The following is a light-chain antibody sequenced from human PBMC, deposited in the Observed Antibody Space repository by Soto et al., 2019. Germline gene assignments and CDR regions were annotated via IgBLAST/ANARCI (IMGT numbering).Light chain of an antibody. CDR3: SSYTSATTYV. V-gene: IGLV2-14*01. Sequence: QSVLTQPASVSGSPGQSITISCTGTSSEVGAYNYDSWYQQYPGEAPKVIIYDVSHRPAGGSNRFSGSKSGNTASLTISGLQTQDEADYYCSSYTSATTYVFGTGTKVTVL. CDR2: DVS. CDR1: SSEVGAYNY. J-gene: IGLJ1*01.